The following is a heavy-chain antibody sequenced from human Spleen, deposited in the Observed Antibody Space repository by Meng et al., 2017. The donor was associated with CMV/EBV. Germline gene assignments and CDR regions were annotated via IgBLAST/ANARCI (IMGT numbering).Heavy chain of an antibody. D-gene: IGHD5-24*01. V-gene: IGHV1-2*02. Sequence: ASGYTFIGYYMHWVRQAPGQGLEWMGSINPNSGGTNYAQKFQGRVTMTRDTSISTAYMELSGLRSDDTAVYYCARDGYNSLYNWFDPWGQGTLVTVSS. CDR2: INPNSGGT. J-gene: IGHJ5*02. CDR3: ARDGYNSLYNWFDP. CDR1: GYTFIGYY.